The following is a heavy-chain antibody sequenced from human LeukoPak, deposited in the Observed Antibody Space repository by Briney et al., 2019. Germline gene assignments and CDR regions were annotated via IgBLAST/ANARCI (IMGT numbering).Heavy chain of an antibody. D-gene: IGHD6-13*01. CDR1: GFTVSSNF. J-gene: IGHJ6*02. CDR2: IYSGDST. CDR3: ARSSAGYYYYGMDV. V-gene: IGHV3-66*02. Sequence: GGSLRLFCSASGFTVSSNFMSWVRQAPGKGLEWVSVIYSGDSTYYADSVKGRFTISRDNSKNTLYLQMNSLRAEDTAVYYCARSSAGYYYYGMDVWGQGTTVTVSS.